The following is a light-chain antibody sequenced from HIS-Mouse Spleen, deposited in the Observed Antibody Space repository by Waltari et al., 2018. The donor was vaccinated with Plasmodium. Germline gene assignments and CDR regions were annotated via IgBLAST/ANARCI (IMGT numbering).Light chain of an antibody. CDR1: QSVSIN. J-gene: IGKJ3*01. Sequence: IVMTQSPATLSVSPGERATLSCRASQSVSINLAWYKQQPGQAPRLLIYGASTRATGIPARFSGSGSGTEFTLTISSLQSEDFAVYYCQQYNNWSFTFGPGTKVDIK. V-gene: IGKV3-15*01. CDR3: QQYNNWSFT. CDR2: GAS.